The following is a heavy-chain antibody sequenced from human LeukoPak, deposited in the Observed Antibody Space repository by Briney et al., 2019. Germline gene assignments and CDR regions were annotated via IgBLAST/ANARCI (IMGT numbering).Heavy chain of an antibody. V-gene: IGHV4-39*07. CDR3: ARDGARGYYDSSGPGAFDI. J-gene: IGHJ3*02. Sequence: SEALSLTCSVSGGSISSSNYYWGWIRQPPGKGLEWIGCIYHSGSTYYNPSLKSRVTISVDTSKNQFSLKLSSVTAADTAVYYCARDGARGYYDSSGPGAFDIWGQGTMVTVSS. CDR1: GGSISSSNYY. D-gene: IGHD3-22*01. CDR2: IYHSGST.